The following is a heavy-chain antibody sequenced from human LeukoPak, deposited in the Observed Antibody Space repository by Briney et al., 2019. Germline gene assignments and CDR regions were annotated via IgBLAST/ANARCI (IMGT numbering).Heavy chain of an antibody. CDR3: ARGVGGYYYYYYMDV. J-gene: IGHJ6*03. D-gene: IGHD1-26*01. V-gene: IGHV4-59*01. CDR2: IYYSGST. CDR1: GGSISRYY. Sequence: SETLSLTCTVSGGSISRYYWSWIRQPPGKGLEWIGYIYYSGSTNYNPSLKSRVTISVDTSKNQFSLKLSSVTAADTAVYYCARGVGGYYYYYYMDVWGKGTTVTVSS.